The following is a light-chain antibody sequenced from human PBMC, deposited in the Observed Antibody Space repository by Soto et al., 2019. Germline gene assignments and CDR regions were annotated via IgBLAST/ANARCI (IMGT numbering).Light chain of an antibody. CDR1: QSVSSN. J-gene: IGKJ5*01. CDR2: GAS. CDR3: QQYKNWPT. V-gene: IGKV3-15*01. Sequence: EIVMTQSPATLSVSPGERATLSCRASQSVSSNLAWYQQKPGQAPRLLIYGASTRATGIPARFSGSGSGTEFTLTFSSLQSEDFAVYYCQQYKNWPTFGQGTRLEIK.